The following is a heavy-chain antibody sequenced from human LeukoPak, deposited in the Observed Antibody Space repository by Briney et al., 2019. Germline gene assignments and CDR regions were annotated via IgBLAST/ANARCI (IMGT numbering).Heavy chain of an antibody. CDR2: INTGGSRI. D-gene: IGHD3-22*01. V-gene: IGHV3-74*01. J-gene: IGHJ5*02. CDR1: GFTVSSNY. CDR3: ARVLSGSGDWFAP. Sequence: GGSLRLSCAASGFTVSSNYMSWVRQAPGKGLVWVSRINTGGSRITYVDSVKGRFTISRDNAMNTVYLQMNSLRAEDTAVYYCARVLSGSGDWFAPWGEGTLVTVSP.